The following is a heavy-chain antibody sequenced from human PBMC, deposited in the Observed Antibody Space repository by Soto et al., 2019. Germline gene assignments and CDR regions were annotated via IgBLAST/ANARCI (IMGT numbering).Heavy chain of an antibody. J-gene: IGHJ6*02. CDR1: GYTFTSYD. D-gene: IGHD3-22*01. V-gene: IGHV1-8*01. CDR2: MNPNSGNT. CDR3: ARGWDYYDSSGYYRTGYGMDV. Sequence: GASVKVSCKASGYTFTSYDINWVRQATGQGLKWMGWMNPNSGNTGYAQKFQGRVTMTRNTSISTAYMELSSLRSEDTAVYYCARGWDYYDSSGYYRTGYGMDVWGQGTTVTVSS.